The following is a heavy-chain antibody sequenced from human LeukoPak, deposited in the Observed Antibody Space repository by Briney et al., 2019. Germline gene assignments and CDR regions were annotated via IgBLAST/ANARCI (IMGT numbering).Heavy chain of an antibody. CDR1: GFTFNNYA. CDR2: ISGSGGNT. J-gene: IGHJ4*02. D-gene: IGHD6-19*01. Sequence: GGSLRLSCAASGFTFNNYAMSWVRQAPGRGLEWVSSISGSGGNTYYADSVKGRFTISRDNSKNTLYLQMNSLRAADTAVYYCAKDRRITMAGTVDYFDYWGQGTLVTVSS. CDR3: AKDRRITMAGTVDYFDY. V-gene: IGHV3-23*01.